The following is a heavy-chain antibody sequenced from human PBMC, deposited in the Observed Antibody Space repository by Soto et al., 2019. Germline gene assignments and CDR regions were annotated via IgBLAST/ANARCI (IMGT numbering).Heavy chain of an antibody. V-gene: IGHV1-24*01. D-gene: IGHD3-10*01. CDR1: GYTLTELS. CDR3: ATRLGFGELLNYYYGMDV. J-gene: IGHJ6*02. CDR2: FDPEDGET. Sequence: ASVKVSCKVSGYTLTELSMHWVRQAPGKGLEWMGGFDPEDGETIYAQKFQGRVTMTEDTSTDTAYMELSSLRSEDTAVYYCATRLGFGELLNYYYGMDVWGQGTTVTVSS.